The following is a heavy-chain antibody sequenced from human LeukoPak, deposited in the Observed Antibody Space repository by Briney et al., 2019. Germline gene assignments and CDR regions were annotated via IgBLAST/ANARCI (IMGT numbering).Heavy chain of an antibody. Sequence: ASVKVSCKASGYTFTSYYMHWVRQAPGQGLEWMGIINPSGGSTSYAQKFQGRVTMTGDTSTSTVYMELSSLRSEDTAVYYCASTSCSGGSCYFNFDYWGQGTLVTVSS. V-gene: IGHV1-46*01. J-gene: IGHJ4*02. CDR2: INPSGGST. D-gene: IGHD2-15*01. CDR1: GYTFTSYY. CDR3: ASTSCSGGSCYFNFDY.